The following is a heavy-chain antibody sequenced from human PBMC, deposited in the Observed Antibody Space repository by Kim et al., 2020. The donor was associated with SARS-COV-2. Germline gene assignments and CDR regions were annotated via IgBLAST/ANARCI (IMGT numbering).Heavy chain of an antibody. V-gene: IGHV1-46*01. CDR2: GGRT. Sequence: GGRTSYAQKYQGRVTMTREPSTSTVYMELSSLRSEDTAVYYCASLSGMDVWGQGTTVTVSS. CDR3: ASLSGMDV. J-gene: IGHJ6*02.